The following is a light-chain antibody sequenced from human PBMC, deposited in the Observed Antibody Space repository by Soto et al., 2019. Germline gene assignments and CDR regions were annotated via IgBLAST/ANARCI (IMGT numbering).Light chain of an antibody. V-gene: IGKV1-13*02. J-gene: IGKJ1*01. Sequence: AIRMTQSPSSLSASVRDRVSITCRASQGISSALAWCQHKPGKAPKLLIYDASSLESGVPSRFSGSGSGTDFTLTITSLQPEDVATYYCQQANSFPWTFGQGTKVDIK. CDR2: DAS. CDR3: QQANSFPWT. CDR1: QGISSA.